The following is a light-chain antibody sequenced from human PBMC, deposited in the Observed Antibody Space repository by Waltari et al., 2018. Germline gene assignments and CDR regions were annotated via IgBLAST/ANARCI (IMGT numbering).Light chain of an antibody. Sequence: DIQLTQSPSTLPASVGDRGTITCRTSQTISNWLAWYQQKSGNAPNLLIYQASSLKSGVPSRFSGSGSGTEFTLTIRSLQPEDFATYYCQKYNNYPYTFGQGTKLEIK. V-gene: IGKV1-5*03. CDR1: QTISNW. J-gene: IGKJ2*01. CDR3: QKYNNYPYT. CDR2: QAS.